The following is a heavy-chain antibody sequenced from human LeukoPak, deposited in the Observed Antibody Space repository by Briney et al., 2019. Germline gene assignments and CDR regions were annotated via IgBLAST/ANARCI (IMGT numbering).Heavy chain of an antibody. CDR2: ISGSGGST. V-gene: IGHV3-23*01. CDR1: GFTFSSYA. J-gene: IGHJ4*02. CDR3: AKDLKDYYDSSGYYYAFGY. Sequence: GGSLRLSCAASGFTFSSYAMSWVRQAPGKGLEWVSAISGSGGSTYYADSVKGRFTISRDNSKNTLYLQMNSLRAEATAVYYCAKDLKDYYDSSGYYYAFGYWGQGTLVTVSS. D-gene: IGHD3-22*01.